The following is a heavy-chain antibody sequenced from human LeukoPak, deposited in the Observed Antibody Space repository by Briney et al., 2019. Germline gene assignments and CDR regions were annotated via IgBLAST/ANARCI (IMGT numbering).Heavy chain of an antibody. CDR1: GFTFSSYA. V-gene: IGHV3-30*01. D-gene: IGHD2-21*01. J-gene: IGHJ4*02. Sequence: PGRSLRLSCAASGFTFSSYAMHWVRQAPGKGLEWVAVISYDGSNKYYADSVKGRFTISRDNSKNTLYLQTNSLRAEDTAVYYCARDQAIPAYYFDYWGQGTLVTVSS. CDR2: ISYDGSNK. CDR3: ARDQAIPAYYFDY.